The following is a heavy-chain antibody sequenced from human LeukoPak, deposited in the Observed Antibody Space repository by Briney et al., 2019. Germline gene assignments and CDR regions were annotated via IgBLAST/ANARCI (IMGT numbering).Heavy chain of an antibody. D-gene: IGHD2-2*01. CDR2: IYSGGST. CDR3: ARDCSSTSCRGGFDP. V-gene: IGHV3-66*02. J-gene: IGHJ5*02. Sequence: GGSLRLSCAASGFIVSSNYMSWVRQAPGKGLEWVSVIYSGGSTYYADSVKGRFTISRDNSKNTLYLQMNSLRAEDTAVYYCARDCSSTSCRGGFDPWGQGILVTVSS. CDR1: GFIVSSNY.